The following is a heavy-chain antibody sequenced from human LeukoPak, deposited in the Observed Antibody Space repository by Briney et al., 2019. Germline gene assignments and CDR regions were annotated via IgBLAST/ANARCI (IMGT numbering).Heavy chain of an antibody. CDR2: IYYSGSX. J-gene: IGHJ4*02. Sequence: XXXSGGSXSXSSYYWGWIRQPPGKGLEWIGSIYYSGSXYYNPSLKSRVTISVDTSKNQFSLKLSAVTAADTAVYXXXXXXXXXYSRFWGQGILVTVSS. CDR1: GGSXSXSSYY. CDR3: XXXXXXXYSRF. V-gene: IGHV4-39*03. D-gene: IGHD6-6*01.